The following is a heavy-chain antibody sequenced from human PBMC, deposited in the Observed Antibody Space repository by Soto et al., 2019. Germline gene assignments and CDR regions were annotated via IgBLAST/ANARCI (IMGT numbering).Heavy chain of an antibody. CDR1: GGSFSGYY. D-gene: IGHD2-2*01. CDR2: VNHSGTT. V-gene: IGHV4-34*01. Sequence: QVQLQQWGAGLLKPSETLSLTCAVYGGSFSGYYWTWIRQSPEKGLEWIGEVNHSGTTYYNPSLTTRATISVHTPKNQFSLKMSSVTAADPAVYYCARGIGYCSSINCYSSRRLRFDSWGQGTLVTVSS. CDR3: ARGIGYCSSINCYSSRRLRFDS. J-gene: IGHJ4*02.